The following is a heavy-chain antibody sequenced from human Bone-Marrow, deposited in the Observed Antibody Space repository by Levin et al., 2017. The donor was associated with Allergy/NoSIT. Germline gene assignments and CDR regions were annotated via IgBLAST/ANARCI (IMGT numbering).Heavy chain of an antibody. Sequence: GASVKVSCKPSGYTFTDYFIHWVRQAPGQGLEWMGWINPHSGGTSYAKRFQGRITMTRDTSISTAYLELSSLRSDDAAVYYCARDMIRDDFFDFWGQGTMVTVSS. D-gene: IGHD3-10*01. J-gene: IGHJ4*02. V-gene: IGHV1-2*02. CDR1: GYTFTDYF. CDR3: ARDMIRDDFFDF. CDR2: INPHSGGT.